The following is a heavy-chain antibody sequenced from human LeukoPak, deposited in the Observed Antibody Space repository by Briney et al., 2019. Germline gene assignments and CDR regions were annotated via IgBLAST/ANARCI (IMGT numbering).Heavy chain of an antibody. CDR3: ARGGDFRFAY. CDR1: GYTFTDYN. D-gene: IGHD2-21*02. J-gene: IGHJ4*02. Sequence: ASVEVSCKASGYTFTDYNIHWVRQAPGQGLDYLGWIKPNSGATNYVQKFQGRVTMARDTSINTAYMELSGLTSDDTAVYYCARGGDFRFAYWGQGTLVTVSS. V-gene: IGHV1-2*02. CDR2: IKPNSGAT.